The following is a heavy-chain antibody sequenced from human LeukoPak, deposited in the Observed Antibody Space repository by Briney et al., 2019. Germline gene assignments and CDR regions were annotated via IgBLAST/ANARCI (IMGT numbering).Heavy chain of an antibody. CDR2: INHSGST. J-gene: IGHJ4*02. D-gene: IGHD3-16*02. CDR3: ARGTYYDYVWGSYRSRFDY. Sequence: SETLSLTCTVAVSSISGSSDYWSWIRQPPGKGLELIGEINHSGSTNYNPSLKSRVTISVDTSKNQFSLKLSSVTAADTAVYYCARGTYYDYVWGSYRSRFDYWGQGTLVTVSS. CDR1: VSSISGSSDY. V-gene: IGHV4-39*07.